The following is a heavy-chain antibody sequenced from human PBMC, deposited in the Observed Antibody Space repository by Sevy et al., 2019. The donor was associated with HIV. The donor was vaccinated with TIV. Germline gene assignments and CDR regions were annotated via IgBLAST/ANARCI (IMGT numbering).Heavy chain of an antibody. CDR2: IIPIFGTA. CDR1: GGTFSSYA. V-gene: IGHV1-69*13. Sequence: ASVKVSCKASGGTFSSYAISWVRQAPGQGLEWMGGIIPIFGTANYAQKFQGRVTITADEPTSTAYMELSSLSSEDTAVYYCARDQGGYGSGSYYKRSYYYGMDVWGQGTTVTVSS. J-gene: IGHJ6*02. CDR3: ARDQGGYGSGSYYKRSYYYGMDV. D-gene: IGHD3-10*01.